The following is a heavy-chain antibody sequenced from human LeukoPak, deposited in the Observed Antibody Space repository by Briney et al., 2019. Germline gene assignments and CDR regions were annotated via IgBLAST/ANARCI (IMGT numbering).Heavy chain of an antibody. CDR1: GYTFTDYY. V-gene: IGHV1-2*02. Sequence: ASVKVSCKASGYTFTDYYIHWVRQAPGQGLEWMGWTNPNSGGTRYAQKFQGRFTVTRDTSISTAYMELSSLRSEDTAVYYCAREGYCTNGVCYTGGYWGQGTLVTVSS. J-gene: IGHJ4*02. CDR3: AREGYCTNGVCYTGGY. CDR2: TNPNSGGT. D-gene: IGHD2-8*01.